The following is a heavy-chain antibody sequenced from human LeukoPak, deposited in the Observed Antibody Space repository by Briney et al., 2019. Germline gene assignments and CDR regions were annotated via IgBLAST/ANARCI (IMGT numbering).Heavy chain of an antibody. CDR2: IYSSGST. V-gene: IGHV4-59*12. D-gene: IGHD6-13*01. J-gene: IGHJ5*02. CDR1: GGSISSYY. Sequence: SETLSLTCTVSGGSISSYYWSWIRQPPGKGLEWIGYIYSSGSTNYNPSLKSRVTISVDTSKNQFSLKLSSVTAADTAVYYCARGRYSRSWYKLNNWFDPWGQGTLVTVSS. CDR3: ARGRYSRSWYKLNNWFDP.